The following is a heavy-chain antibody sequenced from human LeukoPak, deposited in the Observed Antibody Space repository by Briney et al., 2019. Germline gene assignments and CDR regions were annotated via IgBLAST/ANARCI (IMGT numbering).Heavy chain of an antibody. CDR2: ISAYNGNT. J-gene: IGHJ4*02. V-gene: IGHV1-18*01. CDR1: GYTFTSYG. D-gene: IGHD3-22*01. Sequence: GASVKVSCKASGYTFTSYGISWVRQAPGQGLEWMGWISAYNGNTNYAQKLQGRVTMTTDTYTSTAYMELRSLRSDDTAVYYCARVKEWLLLRLFDYWGQGTLVTVSS. CDR3: ARVKEWLLLRLFDY.